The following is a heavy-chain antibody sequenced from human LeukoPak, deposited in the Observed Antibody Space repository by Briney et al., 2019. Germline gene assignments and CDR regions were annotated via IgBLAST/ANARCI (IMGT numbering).Heavy chain of an antibody. CDR2: INSNSGRT. CDR1: GYTFTDYY. Sequence: GASVKVSCKASGYTFTDYYLHWVRQAPGQGLEWMGWINSNSGRTHYIQDFQGRVTMTRDTSISTAYMEVSSLRSEDMAVYYCARGHGATRPAFDIWGQGTMVTVSS. V-gene: IGHV1-2*02. D-gene: IGHD1-26*01. CDR3: ARGHGATRPAFDI. J-gene: IGHJ3*02.